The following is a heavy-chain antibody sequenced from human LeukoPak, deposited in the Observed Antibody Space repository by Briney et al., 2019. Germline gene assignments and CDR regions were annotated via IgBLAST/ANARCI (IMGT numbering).Heavy chain of an antibody. J-gene: IGHJ4*02. D-gene: IGHD6-13*01. CDR2: IKQDGSEK. CDR3: ARSRSSW. CDR1: GFTFNNNW. V-gene: IGHV3-7*01. Sequence: GGSLRLSCAGSGFTFNNNWMSWVRQAPGKGLEWVANIKQDGSEKYYVDSVKGRFTISRDNAKNSLYLQMNSLRAEDTAVYYCARSRSSWWGQGTLVTVSS.